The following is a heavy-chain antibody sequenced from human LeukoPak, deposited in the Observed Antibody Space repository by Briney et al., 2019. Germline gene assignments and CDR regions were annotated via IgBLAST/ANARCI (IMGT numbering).Heavy chain of an antibody. D-gene: IGHD5-12*01. CDR2: IIPILGIA. CDR3: ARDRVTESGYVSSMFDY. V-gene: IGHV1-69*04. CDR1: GGTFSSYA. J-gene: IGHJ4*02. Sequence: ASVKVSCKASGGTFSSYAISWVRQAPGQGLEWMGRIIPILGIANYAQKFQGRVTITADKSTSTAYMELGSLRSEDTAVYYCARDRVTESGYVSSMFDYWGQGTLVTVSS.